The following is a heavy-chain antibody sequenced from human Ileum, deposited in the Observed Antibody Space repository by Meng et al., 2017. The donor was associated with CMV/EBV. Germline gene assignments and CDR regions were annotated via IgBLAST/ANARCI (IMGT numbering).Heavy chain of an antibody. Sequence: ESLKISCAASGFNFNDYGMHWVRQPPGKGLEWVSLIIWDGGSTYYTNSVEGRFTISRDNDKKSLSLQMNTLRPEDTALYYCVKDFSGTGYNFDSWGRGTLVTVSS. J-gene: IGHJ4*02. D-gene: IGHD5-18*01. CDR2: IIWDGGST. V-gene: IGHV3-43D*03. CDR1: GFNFNDYG. CDR3: VKDFSGTGYNFDS.